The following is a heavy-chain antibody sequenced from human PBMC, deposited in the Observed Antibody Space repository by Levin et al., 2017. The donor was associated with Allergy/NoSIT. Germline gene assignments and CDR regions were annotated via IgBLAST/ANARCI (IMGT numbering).Heavy chain of an antibody. Sequence: GGSLRLSCVVSGFTFEDYALHWVRQAPGKGLEGVSGITWNSGSIDYADSVKGRFTISRDNGKNSLYLQMNSLRAEDTALYYCARVKTLGEFDYWGQGTLVTVSS. CDR3: ARVKTLGEFDY. CDR2: ITWNSGSI. J-gene: IGHJ4*02. V-gene: IGHV3-9*01. D-gene: IGHD2-21*01. CDR1: GFTFEDYA.